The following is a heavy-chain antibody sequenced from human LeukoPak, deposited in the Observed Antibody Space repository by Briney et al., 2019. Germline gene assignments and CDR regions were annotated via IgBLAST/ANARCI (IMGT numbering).Heavy chain of an antibody. D-gene: IGHD4-17*01. Sequence: GGSLRLSCAASGFTFSSYAMHWVRQAPGKGLEWVAVISYDGSNKYYADSVKGRFTISRDNSKNTLYLQMNSLRAEDTAVYYCAKDSLLTTDYFDYWGQGTLVTVSS. V-gene: IGHV3-30*04. CDR3: AKDSLLTTDYFDY. CDR2: ISYDGSNK. J-gene: IGHJ4*02. CDR1: GFTFSSYA.